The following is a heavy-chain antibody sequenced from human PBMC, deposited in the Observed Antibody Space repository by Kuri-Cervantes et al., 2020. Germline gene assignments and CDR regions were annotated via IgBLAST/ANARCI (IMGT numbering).Heavy chain of an antibody. D-gene: IGHD5-12*01. CDR1: GFTLSRYG. CDR2: IWYDGSNK. V-gene: IGHV3-33*08. Sequence: GESLKISCAVSGFTLSRYGMHWVRQAPGKGLEWVAVIWYDGSNKFYGDSVKGRFTISRDSAKNSLYLQMNSLRVEDTAVYYCARDRGCSGYGTDYWGQGTLVTVSS. J-gene: IGHJ4*02. CDR3: ARDRGCSGYGTDY.